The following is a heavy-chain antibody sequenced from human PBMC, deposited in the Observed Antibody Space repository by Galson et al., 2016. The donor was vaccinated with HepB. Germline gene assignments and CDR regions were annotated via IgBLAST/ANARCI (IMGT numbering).Heavy chain of an antibody. D-gene: IGHD3-16*01. CDR3: ARDDYFRLGY. V-gene: IGHV3-48*02. CDR1: GFIFSVYN. J-gene: IGHJ4*02. Sequence: SLRLSCAASGFIFSVYNMNWARQAPGQGLEWIAWITSRSDTMYYADSVKGRFTISRDNAKNSLYLEMNSLRDEDTAVYYCARDDYFRLGYWGQGTLVTVSS. CDR2: ITSRSDTM.